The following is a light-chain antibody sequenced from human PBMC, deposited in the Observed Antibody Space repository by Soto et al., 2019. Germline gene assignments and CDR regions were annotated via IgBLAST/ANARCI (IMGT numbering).Light chain of an antibody. J-gene: IGKJ4*01. V-gene: IGKV1D-13*01. CDR2: DAS. CDR3: QQFNNFPLT. Sequence: AIQLTQSPSSLSASVGDRVTITCRASQGITSALAWYRQKPGKTPEVLIYDASSLESGVPSRFSGSGSGTDFTLTISSLQPEDFATYYCQQFNNFPLTFGGGTKVDIK. CDR1: QGITSA.